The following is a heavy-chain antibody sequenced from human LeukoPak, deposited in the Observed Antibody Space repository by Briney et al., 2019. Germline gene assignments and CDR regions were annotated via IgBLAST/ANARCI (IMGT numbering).Heavy chain of an antibody. CDR2: YDPEWDEK. Sequence: GASVKVFCTVSGYNFRELCIQWVRQARGKGRVWRGGYDPEWDEKIYAQSLQGRLTLTGDSVADRAYRELICLRSDDTAVYYCVTDLDGSDDYWGPGTLVT. J-gene: IGHJ4*02. CDR1: GYNFRELC. D-gene: IGHD1-14*01. CDR3: VTDLDGSDDY. V-gene: IGHV1-24*01.